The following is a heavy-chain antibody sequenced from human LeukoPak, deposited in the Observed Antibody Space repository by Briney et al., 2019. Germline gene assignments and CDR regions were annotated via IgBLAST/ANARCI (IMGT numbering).Heavy chain of an antibody. D-gene: IGHD1-26*01. J-gene: IGHJ6*02. V-gene: IGHV3-21*01. Sequence: GGSLRLSCAASGFTFATYSMNWICQAPGKGLEWVSSISHTGSYIYYADSMRGRFTTSRDNAKNSLYLHMDSLRAEDTAVYYCARDGYGGSYEYSGTYSEYYGMDVWGQGTMVTVS. CDR2: ISHTGSYI. CDR3: ARDGYGGSYEYSGTYSEYYGMDV. CDR1: GFTFATYS.